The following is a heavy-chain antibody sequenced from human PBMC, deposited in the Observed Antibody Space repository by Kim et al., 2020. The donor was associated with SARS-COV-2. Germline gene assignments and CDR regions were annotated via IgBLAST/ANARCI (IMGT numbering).Heavy chain of an antibody. J-gene: IGHJ6*02. Sequence: DSVKGRFTISRDNSKNSLYLQMNSLRTEDTALYYCAKAKYSSSGYYGMDVWGQGTTVTVSS. CDR3: AKAKYSSSGYYGMDV. D-gene: IGHD6-6*01. V-gene: IGHV3-43*01.